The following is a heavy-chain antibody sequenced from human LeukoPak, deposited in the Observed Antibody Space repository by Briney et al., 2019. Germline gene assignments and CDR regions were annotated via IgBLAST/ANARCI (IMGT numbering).Heavy chain of an antibody. CDR1: GFTFDDYG. CDR3: ARDEAYDYVWGSVYVLDY. D-gene: IGHD3-16*01. J-gene: IGHJ4*02. CDR2: ITSGSSYI. V-gene: IGHV3-21*01. Sequence: GGSLRLSCAASGFTFDDYGMSWVRQAPGRGLEWVSSITSGSSYIYYADSVKGRFTISRDNAKSSLYLQMNSLRAEDTAVYYCARDEAYDYVWGSVYVLDYWGQGTLVTVSS.